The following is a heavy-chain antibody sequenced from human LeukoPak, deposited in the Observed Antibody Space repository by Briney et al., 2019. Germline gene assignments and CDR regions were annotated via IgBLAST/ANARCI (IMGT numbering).Heavy chain of an antibody. J-gene: IGHJ4*02. V-gene: IGHV3-23*01. CDR1: GFTFSSYG. D-gene: IGHD1-26*01. Sequence: GGSLRLSCAASGFTFSSYGMSWVRQAPGKGLEWVSAISGSGGSTYYADSVKGRFTISRDNAENSLYLQMNSLRAEDTAVYYCARGPYSGTYYGASYFDYWGQGTLVTVSS. CDR2: ISGSGGST. CDR3: ARGPYSGTYYGASYFDY.